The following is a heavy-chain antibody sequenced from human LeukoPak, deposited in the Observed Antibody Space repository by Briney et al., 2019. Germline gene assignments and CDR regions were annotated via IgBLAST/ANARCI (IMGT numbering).Heavy chain of an antibody. Sequence: GGSLRLSCAASGFTFSSYEMNWVRQAPGKGLEWVSYISSSGSTIYYADSVKGRFTISRDNAKNSLYLQMNSLRAEDTAVYYCASKVFSGLYYFDYWGQGTLVTVSS. CDR3: ASKVFSGLYYFDY. J-gene: IGHJ4*02. D-gene: IGHD1-26*01. CDR1: GFTFSSYE. CDR2: ISSSGSTI. V-gene: IGHV3-48*03.